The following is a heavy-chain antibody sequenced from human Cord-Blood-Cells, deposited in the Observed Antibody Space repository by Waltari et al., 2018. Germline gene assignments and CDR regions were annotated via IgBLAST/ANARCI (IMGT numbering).Heavy chain of an antibody. CDR2: INHSGST. CDR3: ARQGGYYYGSGSYGY. D-gene: IGHD3-10*01. J-gene: IGHJ4*02. V-gene: IGHV4-34*01. CDR1: GGSFSGYY. Sequence: QVQLQQWGAGLLKPSETLSLTCAVYGGSFSGYYWSWSGAPPGKGREWIGEINHSGSTNYNPSLKSRVTISVDTSKNQFSLKLSSVTAADTAVYYCARQGGYYYGSGSYGYWGQGTLVTVSS.